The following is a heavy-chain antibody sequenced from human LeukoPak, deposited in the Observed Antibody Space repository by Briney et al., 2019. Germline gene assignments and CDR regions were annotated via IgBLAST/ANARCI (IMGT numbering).Heavy chain of an antibody. CDR3: AKFNGHPTTNYYMDV. D-gene: IGHD3-10*01. V-gene: IGHV3-23*01. CDR2: ISGSGGST. J-gene: IGHJ6*04. Sequence: GGSLRLSCAASGFTFSSYAMSWVRQAPGKGLEWVSAISGSGGSTYYADSVKGRFTISRDNSKNTLYLQMNSLRAEDTAVYYCAKFNGHPTTNYYMDVWGEGTTVTVSS. CDR1: GFTFSSYA.